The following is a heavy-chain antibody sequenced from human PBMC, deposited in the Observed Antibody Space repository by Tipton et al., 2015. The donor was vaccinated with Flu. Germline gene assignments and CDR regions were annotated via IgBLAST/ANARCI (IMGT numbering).Heavy chain of an antibody. J-gene: IGHJ6*02. V-gene: IGHV1-18*04. CDR3: ARGGGRDPRGLDV. CDR1: GYTFSIYD. Sequence: QVQLVQSGAEVKKPGASVKVSCKASGYTFSIYDIIWVGQAPGQGLEWMGWISKNSVNTNYAQKFQGRLTLTTDTSTNIAYMELRSLTSDDTAVYYCARGGGRDPRGLDVWGHGTTVTVSS. CDR2: ISKNSVNT. D-gene: IGHD2-15*01.